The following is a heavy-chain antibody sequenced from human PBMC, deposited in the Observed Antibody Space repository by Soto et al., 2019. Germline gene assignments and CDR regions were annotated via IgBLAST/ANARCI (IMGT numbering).Heavy chain of an antibody. CDR2: ISTDGGGT. V-gene: IGHV3-23*01. CDR1: GFPFSRFA. CDR3: AKNYFLDS. Sequence: EVQLLDSGGGLVQPGGSLRLSCDASGFPFSRFAMTWVRQAPGKGLEWVSSISTDGGGTYYADSVKGRFTISRDNSRNTRYLQMTSLTAADTALYYCAKNYFLDSWGQGTLVTVSS. D-gene: IGHD3-10*01. J-gene: IGHJ5*01.